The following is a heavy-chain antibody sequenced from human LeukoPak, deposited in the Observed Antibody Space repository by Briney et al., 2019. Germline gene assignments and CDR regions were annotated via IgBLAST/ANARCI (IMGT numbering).Heavy chain of an antibody. V-gene: IGHV3-7*01. CDR3: AKEGTRSVGAHDY. J-gene: IGHJ4*02. CDR1: GFTFSRYW. Sequence: GGSLRLSCAASGFTFSRYWMSWVRQTPGEGLQWVANIKQDGSEKYYVDSVEGRFTISRDNAKNSLYLQMNSLRAEDTALYYCAKEGTRSVGAHDYWGQGTLVTVSS. CDR2: IKQDGSEK. D-gene: IGHD1-26*01.